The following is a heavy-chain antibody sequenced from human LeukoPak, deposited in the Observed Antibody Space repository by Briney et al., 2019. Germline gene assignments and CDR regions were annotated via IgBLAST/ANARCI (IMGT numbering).Heavy chain of an antibody. CDR1: GFTFSSYG. D-gene: IGHD4-23*01. CDR3: ARDQAQGHYGGNPLNY. Sequence: GRSLRLSCAASGFTFSSYGMHWVRQAPGKGLEWVAVISYDGSNKYYADSVKGRFTISRDNSKNTLYLQMNSLRAEDTAVYYCARDQAQGHYGGNPLNYWGQGTLVTVSS. J-gene: IGHJ4*02. CDR2: ISYDGSNK. V-gene: IGHV3-30*03.